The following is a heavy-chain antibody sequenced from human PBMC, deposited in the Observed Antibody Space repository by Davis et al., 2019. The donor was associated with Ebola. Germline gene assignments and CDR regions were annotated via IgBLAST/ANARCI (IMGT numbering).Heavy chain of an antibody. CDR2: IHPDGSDK. Sequence: GGSLRLSCAASGFTFRSYWMSWVRQAPGRGLEWVANIHPDGSDKYYVDSVKGRFTISRDNAKNSLYLQMNSLRAEDSAVYYCGRPDRSIRATPGFWGQGALVTVSS. J-gene: IGHJ4*02. V-gene: IGHV3-7*01. CDR3: GRPDRSIRATPGF. CDR1: GFTFRSYW. D-gene: IGHD1-14*01.